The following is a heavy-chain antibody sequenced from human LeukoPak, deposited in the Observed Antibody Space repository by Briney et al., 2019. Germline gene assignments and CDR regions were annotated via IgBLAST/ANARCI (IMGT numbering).Heavy chain of an antibody. V-gene: IGHV3-21*01. D-gene: IGHD3-22*01. CDR1: GFTFSDYA. J-gene: IGHJ4*02. CDR3: ARGKRSSGYYVYDY. Sequence: PGGSLKLSCAASGFTFSDYAIHWVRQAPGKGLEWVSSISSSRSYIYYADSVKGRFTISRDNAKNSLYLQMNSLRAEDTAVYYCARGKRSSGYYVYDYWGQGTLVTVPS. CDR2: ISSSRSYI.